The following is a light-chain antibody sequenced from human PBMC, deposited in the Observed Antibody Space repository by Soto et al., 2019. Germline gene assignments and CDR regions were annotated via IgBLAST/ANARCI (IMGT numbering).Light chain of an antibody. CDR3: QQYGSSPLT. Sequence: EIVLTQSPGTLSLSPGDRATLSCRASQSVSSALAWYQQKPGQAPRLLIYGASSRATGIPDRFSGSGSGTDFTLTISRLEPEDFAVYYCQQYGSSPLTFGGGTKVEIK. V-gene: IGKV3-20*01. CDR2: GAS. CDR1: QSVSSA. J-gene: IGKJ4*01.